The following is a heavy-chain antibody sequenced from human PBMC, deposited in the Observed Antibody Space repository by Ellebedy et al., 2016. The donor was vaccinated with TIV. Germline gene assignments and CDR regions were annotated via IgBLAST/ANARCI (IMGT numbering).Heavy chain of an antibody. CDR1: GFTFSSYA. V-gene: IGHV3-30-3*01. D-gene: IGHD2-21*02. Sequence: GESLKISCAASGFTFSSYAMHWVRQAPGKGLEWVAVISYDGSNKYYADSVKGRFTISRDNSKNTLYLKLNSLRAEDTAVYYCARGRPVVVTASAFDIWGQGTMVTVSS. J-gene: IGHJ3*02. CDR2: ISYDGSNK. CDR3: ARGRPVVVTASAFDI.